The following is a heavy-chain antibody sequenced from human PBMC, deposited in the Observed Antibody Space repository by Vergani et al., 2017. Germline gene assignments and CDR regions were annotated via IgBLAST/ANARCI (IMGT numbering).Heavy chain of an antibody. Sequence: QVQLQESGPGLVKSSETLSLTCSVSFDSIRNLYCNWIRQPPGKGLEWIGSIHYSENTNYNPSLKTRVTISVDTSKNQFSLKLNYVTAANTAVYYCGRVADFYGLGSRLLDLWGQGILVTVSS. V-gene: IGHV4-59*11. CDR1: FDSIRNLY. D-gene: IGHD3-10*01. J-gene: IGHJ5*02. CDR2: IHYSENT. CDR3: GRVADFYGLGSRLLDL.